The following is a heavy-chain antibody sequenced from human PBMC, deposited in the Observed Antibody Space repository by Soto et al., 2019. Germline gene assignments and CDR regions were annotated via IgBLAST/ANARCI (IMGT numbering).Heavy chain of an antibody. J-gene: IGHJ5*02. CDR1: GFTFSSYG. CDR2: ISYDGSNE. Sequence: QVQLVESGGGVVQPGRSLRLSCAASGFTFSSYGMHWVRQAPGKGLEWVAVISYDGSNEYYADSVKGRFTISRDNSKNTLYLQMNSLRAEDTAVYYCAKDQGRQYPFDPWGQGTLVTVSS. D-gene: IGHD4-4*01. V-gene: IGHV3-30*18. CDR3: AKDQGRQYPFDP.